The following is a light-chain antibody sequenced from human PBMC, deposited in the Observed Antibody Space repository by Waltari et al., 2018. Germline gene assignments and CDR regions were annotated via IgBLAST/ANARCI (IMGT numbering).Light chain of an antibody. CDR1: QSVLHSFNNNNY. CDR2: WAS. Sequence: DIVMTQSPDSLAVSLGGRATIHCKSRQSVLHSFNNNNYLAWYQQKPGQPPKLLIYWASTRESGVPDRFSGSGSGTDFTLTISSLQAEDVAVYYCQQYYSSPPTFGGGTKVEIK. J-gene: IGKJ4*01. V-gene: IGKV4-1*01. CDR3: QQYYSSPPT.